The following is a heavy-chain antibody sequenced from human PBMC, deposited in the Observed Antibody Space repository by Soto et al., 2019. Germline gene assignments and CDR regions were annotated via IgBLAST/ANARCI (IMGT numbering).Heavy chain of an antibody. CDR3: AKWTTSPAGRVFDY. CDR2: VYSGGTT. D-gene: IGHD2-2*01. J-gene: IGHJ4*02. Sequence: PSDTLSLTCTVSGASISVYYWSWIRQPPGKGLDWIGYVYSGGTTSYSPSLKSRVTMSVDTYKNQFSLRLSSITAADTAVYYCAKWTTSPAGRVFDYWGQGTLVTVSS. V-gene: IGHV4-59*07. CDR1: GASISVYY.